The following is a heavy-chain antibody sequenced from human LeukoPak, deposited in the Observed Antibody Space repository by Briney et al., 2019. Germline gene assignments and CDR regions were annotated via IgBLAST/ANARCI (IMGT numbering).Heavy chain of an antibody. Sequence: SETLSLTCAVYGGSFSGYYWSWIRQPPGKGLEWIGEINHSGSTNYNPSLKSRVTISVDTSKNQFSLKLSSVTAADTAVYYCAREVSGSWKGIDYWGQGTLVTVSS. D-gene: IGHD6-13*01. CDR2: INHSGST. CDR1: GGSFSGYY. V-gene: IGHV4-34*01. J-gene: IGHJ4*02. CDR3: AREVSGSWKGIDY.